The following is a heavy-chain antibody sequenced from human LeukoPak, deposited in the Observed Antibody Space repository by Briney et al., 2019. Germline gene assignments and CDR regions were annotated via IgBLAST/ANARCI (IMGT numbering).Heavy chain of an antibody. D-gene: IGHD6-19*01. CDR3: AKVNTGYSSGWYDF. CDR1: GFTVSSNY. CDR2: IYSGGST. V-gene: IGHV3-53*01. Sequence: PGGSLRLSCAASGFTVSSNYMSWVRQAPGKGLEWVSVIYSGGSTYYADSVKGRFTISRDNSKNTLYLQMNSLRAEDTAVYYCAKVNTGYSSGWYDFWGQGTLVTVYS. J-gene: IGHJ4*02.